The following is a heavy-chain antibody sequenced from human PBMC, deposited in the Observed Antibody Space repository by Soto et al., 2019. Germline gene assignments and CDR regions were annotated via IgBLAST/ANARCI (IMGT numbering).Heavy chain of an antibody. J-gene: IGHJ4*02. Sequence: EVQLLESGGGLVQQGGSLRLSCAASGITFRNYAMTWVRQAPGKGLEWVSGISGSGDRTYYADSVKGRFTISRDNSKNTQYVQMHNLSVDDTDVYYCAKDEAKTLVRGVSTDWGQGILVPVSS. D-gene: IGHD3-10*01. CDR3: AKDEAKTLVRGVSTD. CDR1: GITFRNYA. V-gene: IGHV3-23*01. CDR2: ISGSGDRT.